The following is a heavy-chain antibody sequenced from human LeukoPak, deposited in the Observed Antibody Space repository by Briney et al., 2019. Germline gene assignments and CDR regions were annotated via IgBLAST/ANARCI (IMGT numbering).Heavy chain of an antibody. D-gene: IGHD3-3*01. Sequence: SETLSLTCGVSGVSISNFYWSWVRQPPGKGLEWIGSIYYTGSTYYSPSLKSRVTISVDPSKNQFSLGLSSVTAADTAVYYCARLLGGDPYYMDVWGKGTTVTVSS. CDR3: ARLLGGDPYYMDV. CDR1: GVSISNFY. V-gene: IGHV4-59*01. J-gene: IGHJ6*03. CDR2: IYYTGST.